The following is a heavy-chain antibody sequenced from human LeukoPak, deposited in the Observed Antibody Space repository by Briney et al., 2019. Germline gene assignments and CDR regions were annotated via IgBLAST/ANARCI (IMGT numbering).Heavy chain of an antibody. J-gene: IGHJ6*02. CDR3: ASVAHQNYYYYGMDV. CDR1: GGTFSSYA. D-gene: IGHD6-19*01. Sequence: ASVKVSCKASGGTFSSYAISWVRQAPGQGLEWMGRTIPIFGIANYAQKFQGRVTITADKSTSTAYMELSSLRSEDTAVYYCASVAHQNYYYYGMDVWGQGTLVTVSS. V-gene: IGHV1-69*04. CDR2: TIPIFGIA.